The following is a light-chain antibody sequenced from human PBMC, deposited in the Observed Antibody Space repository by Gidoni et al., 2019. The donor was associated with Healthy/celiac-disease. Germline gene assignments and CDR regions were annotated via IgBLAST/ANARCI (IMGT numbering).Light chain of an antibody. V-gene: IGLV2-8*01. CDR3: SSYAGSINFEV. CDR1: SSDVGGYNY. Sequence: QSALTQPPSASHSPGQSVTISCTGTSSDVGGYNYVSWYQQHPGKAPKLMIYEVSKRPSGVPDRFSGSKSGNTASLTVSGLQAEDEADYYCSSYAGSINFEVFGGGTKLTVL. J-gene: IGLJ2*01. CDR2: EVS.